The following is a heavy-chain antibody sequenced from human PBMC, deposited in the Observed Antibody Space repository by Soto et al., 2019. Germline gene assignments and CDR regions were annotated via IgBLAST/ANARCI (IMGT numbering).Heavy chain of an antibody. D-gene: IGHD2-21*02. CDR3: ARGTAHRQTSPLDS. V-gene: IGHV1-46*01. J-gene: IGHJ4*02. CDR2: IKPDTGRT. Sequence: VASVKVSCKASGYTFSTFYIHWVRQAPGQGLEWLGLIKPDTGRTTYAQRFHGRAAMTGDTTTGTAYMDLSSLMSDDTAVYYCARGTAHRQTSPLDSWGQGTLVTVSS. CDR1: GYTFSTFY.